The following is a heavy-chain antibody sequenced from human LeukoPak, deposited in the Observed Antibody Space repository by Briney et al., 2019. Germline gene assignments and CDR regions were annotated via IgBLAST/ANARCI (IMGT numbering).Heavy chain of an antibody. J-gene: IGHJ3*02. V-gene: IGHV4-34*01. Sequence: SETLSLTCAVYGGSFSGYYWSWIRQPPGKGLEWIGEINHSGSTNYNPSLKSRVTISVDTSRNQFSLKLNSVTTADTAVYYCAKSNGYGLVDIWGQGTMVTVSS. D-gene: IGHD3-10*01. CDR1: GGSFSGYY. CDR2: INHSGST. CDR3: AKSNGYGLVDI.